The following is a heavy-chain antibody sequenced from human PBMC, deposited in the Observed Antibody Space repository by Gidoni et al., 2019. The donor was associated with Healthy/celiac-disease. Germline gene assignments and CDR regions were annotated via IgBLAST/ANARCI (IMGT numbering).Heavy chain of an antibody. CDR1: GFTFRSYS. Sequence: EVQLVESGGGLVKPGGSLRLSCAASGFTFRSYSMNWVRQAPGKGLEWVSAISSSSSYIYDADSVKGRFTISRDNAKNSLYLQMNSLRAEDTAVYDWARDPAGDDYWGQGTLVTVSS. V-gene: IGHV3-21*01. CDR3: ARDPAGDDY. D-gene: IGHD7-27*01. J-gene: IGHJ4*02. CDR2: ISSSSSYI.